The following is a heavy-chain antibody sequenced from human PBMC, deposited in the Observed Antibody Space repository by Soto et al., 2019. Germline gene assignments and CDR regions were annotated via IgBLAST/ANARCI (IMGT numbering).Heavy chain of an antibody. Sequence: SETLSLTCTVSGGSISSYYWSWIRQPPGKGLEWIGYIYYSGSTNYNPSLKSRVTISVDTSKNQFSLKLSSVTAADTAVYYCARVYGSGSSLTFDYWGQGTLVTVSS. CDR3: ARVYGSGSSLTFDY. CDR1: GGSISSYY. CDR2: IYYSGST. V-gene: IGHV4-59*01. J-gene: IGHJ4*02. D-gene: IGHD3-10*01.